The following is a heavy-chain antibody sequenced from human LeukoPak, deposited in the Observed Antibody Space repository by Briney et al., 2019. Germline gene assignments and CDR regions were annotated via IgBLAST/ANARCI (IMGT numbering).Heavy chain of an antibody. CDR2: INPSGGDT. CDR1: GYTFTTYC. CDR3: ARGLGSGSYYGY. J-gene: IGHJ4*02. Sequence: GASVKVSCKASGYTFTTYCIHWVRQAPGQGLEWVGIINPSGGDTSYGQKFQGRVTMTRDTSTSTVYMELSSLRSEDTAIYYCARGLGSGSYYGYWGQGTLVTVSS. D-gene: IGHD1-26*01. V-gene: IGHV1-46*01.